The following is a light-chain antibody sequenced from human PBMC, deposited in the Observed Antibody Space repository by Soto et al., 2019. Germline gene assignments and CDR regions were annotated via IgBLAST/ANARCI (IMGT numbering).Light chain of an antibody. Sequence: DVHMTPSPSSLAASVVGIFTIIFQASQDISNYLNWYQQKPGKAPKLLIYDASNLETGVPSRFSGSGSGTDFTFTISSLQPEDIATYYCQQYDNLPLTFGGGTKVDIK. CDR2: DAS. V-gene: IGKV1-33*01. CDR1: QDISNY. CDR3: QQYDNLPLT. J-gene: IGKJ4*01.